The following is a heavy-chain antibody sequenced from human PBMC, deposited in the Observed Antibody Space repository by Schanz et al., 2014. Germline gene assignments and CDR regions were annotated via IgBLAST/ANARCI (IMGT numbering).Heavy chain of an antibody. J-gene: IGHJ4*01. CDR1: RLTFGNYW. V-gene: IGHV3-7*01. CDR2: INQDGSQK. CDR3: AEQYCSGTTCYTDSWDH. D-gene: IGHD2-2*02. Sequence: EVQLVESGGGLVQPGGSLRLSCATSRLTFGNYWMSWVRQAPGKGLEWVANINQDGSQKYYVGSVKGRFTISRDNAKDSLYLQITSLRAEDQAVYYCAEQYCSGTTCYTDSWDHWGQGTLVTVSS.